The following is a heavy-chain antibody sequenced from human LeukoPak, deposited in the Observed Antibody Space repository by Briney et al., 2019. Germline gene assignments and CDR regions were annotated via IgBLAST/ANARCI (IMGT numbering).Heavy chain of an antibody. J-gene: IGHJ4*02. D-gene: IGHD2-15*01. CDR1: GFTFSSYS. CDR3: ARESGYCSGGSCYYLDY. CDR2: ISSGSSTI. V-gene: IGHV3-48*04. Sequence: GGSLRLSCAASGFTFSSYSMNWVRQAPGKGLEWVSFISSGSSTIYYADSLKGRFTISRDNARNSLYLQMNSLRAEDTAVYYCARESGYCSGGSCYYLDYWGQGTLVTVSS.